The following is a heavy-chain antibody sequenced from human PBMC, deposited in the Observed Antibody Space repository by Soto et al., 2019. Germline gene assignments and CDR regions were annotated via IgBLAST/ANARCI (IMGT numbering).Heavy chain of an antibody. D-gene: IGHD3-3*01. Sequence: QVQLVQSGAEVKKPGASVKVSCKASGYTFTSYDINWVRQATGQGLEWTGWMNPNSGNTGYAQKFQGRVTMTRNTSISTAYMELSSLRSEDTAVYYCARVLSWASYYDFWSGYYNYYYYGMDVWGQGTTVTVSS. CDR2: MNPNSGNT. CDR3: ARVLSWASYYDFWSGYYNYYYYGMDV. V-gene: IGHV1-8*01. J-gene: IGHJ6*02. CDR1: GYTFTSYD.